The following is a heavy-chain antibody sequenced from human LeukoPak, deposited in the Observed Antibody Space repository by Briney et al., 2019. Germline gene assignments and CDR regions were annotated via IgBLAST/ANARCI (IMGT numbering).Heavy chain of an antibody. J-gene: IGHJ4*02. D-gene: IGHD2-8*02. Sequence: KPSETLSLTCAVYGGSFSGYYWSWIRQPPGKGLEWIGEINHSGSTNYNPSLKSRVTISVDTSKNQFSLKLSSVNAADTAVYYCARSELTGGELRDYWGQGTLVTVSS. V-gene: IGHV4-34*01. CDR2: INHSGST. CDR1: GGSFSGYY. CDR3: ARSELTGGELRDY.